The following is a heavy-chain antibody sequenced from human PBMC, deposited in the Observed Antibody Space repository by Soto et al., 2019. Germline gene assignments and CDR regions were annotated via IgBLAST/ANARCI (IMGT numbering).Heavy chain of an antibody. J-gene: IGHJ3*02. V-gene: IGHV1-69*01. D-gene: IGHD2-15*01. CDR3: ARGVEVGAAKDAFDI. CDR2: IIPIFGTA. CDR1: GGTFSSYA. Sequence: QVQLVQSGAEVKKPGSSVKVSCKASGGTFSSYAISWVRQAPGQGLEWMGGIIPIFGTANYAQKFQGRVTVTAAEATSTAYRELSSLSSEDPSVYYGARGVEVGAAKDAFDIWGQGTMVTVSS.